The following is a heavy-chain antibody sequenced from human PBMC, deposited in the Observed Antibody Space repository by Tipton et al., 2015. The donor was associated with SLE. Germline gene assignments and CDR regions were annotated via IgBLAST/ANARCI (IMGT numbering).Heavy chain of an antibody. V-gene: IGHV4-59*08. CDR1: GGSISGYY. J-gene: IGHJ4*02. D-gene: IGHD3-3*01. CDR2: ISFSGLT. Sequence: TLSLTCTVSGGSISGYYWSWVRQPPGKGLEWIVYISFSGLTNYNPSVRSRVSTSMDTSKNQFSLQMSSVTAADTALYYCARHKPGFSWSYFDSWGQGTLVTVSS. CDR3: ARHKPGFSWSYFDS.